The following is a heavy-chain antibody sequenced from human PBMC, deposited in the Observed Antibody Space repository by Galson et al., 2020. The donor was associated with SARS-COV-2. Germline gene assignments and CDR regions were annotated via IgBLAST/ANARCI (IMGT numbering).Heavy chain of an antibody. V-gene: IGHV3-7*01. Sequence: GESLKISCAVSGFTFSSYWMTWVRQAPGKGLEWVATIKHDGSERYYVGFVEGRLTISRDNAKNSLYLQMNGLRVEDTAVYYCARDNRNYGSGSYWARYFDHWGQGTLVTVSS. CDR2: IKHDGSER. CDR1: GFTFSSYW. CDR3: ARDNRNYGSGSYWARYFDH. J-gene: IGHJ4*02. D-gene: IGHD3-10*01.